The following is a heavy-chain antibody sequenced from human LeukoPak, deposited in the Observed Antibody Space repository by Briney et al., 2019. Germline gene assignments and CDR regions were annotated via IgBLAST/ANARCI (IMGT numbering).Heavy chain of an antibody. CDR1: GFTFSSYA. CDR3: AREYYYDSSGYYFGY. Sequence: SGGSLRLSCAASGFTFSSYAMHWVRQAPGKGLEWVAVILYDGSNKYYADSVKGRFTISRDNSKNTLYLQMNSLRAEDTAVYYCAREYYYDSSGYYFGYWGQGTLVTVSS. J-gene: IGHJ4*02. CDR2: ILYDGSNK. V-gene: IGHV3-30-3*01. D-gene: IGHD3-22*01.